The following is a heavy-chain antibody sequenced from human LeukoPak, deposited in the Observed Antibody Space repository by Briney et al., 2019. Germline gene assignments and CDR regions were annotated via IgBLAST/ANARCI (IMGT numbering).Heavy chain of an antibody. Sequence: GGSLRLSCAASGFTFRTYWMTWVRQAPGKGLEWVATINQDGSEKYYVDSVKGRFTISRDNAKNSLFLQMNSLKADDTAVYYCAREDSLGWYYYYMDVWGKGTTVTVS. V-gene: IGHV3-7*03. CDR3: AREDSLGWYYYYMDV. D-gene: IGHD6-19*01. J-gene: IGHJ6*03. CDR1: GFTFRTYW. CDR2: INQDGSEK.